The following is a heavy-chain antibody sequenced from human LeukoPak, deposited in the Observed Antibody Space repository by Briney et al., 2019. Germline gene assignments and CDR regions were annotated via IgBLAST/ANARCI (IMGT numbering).Heavy chain of an antibody. V-gene: IGHV3-74*01. Sequence: GGSLRPSCAASGFTFSSYWMHWVRQAPGKGLLWVSRIKTDGSTTFYADSVKGRFTISRDNAKNTVYLQMNSLRVEDTAVYYCVSDTVLGYWGQGTLVTVSS. CDR1: GFTFSSYW. CDR2: IKTDGSTT. D-gene: IGHD5-18*01. J-gene: IGHJ4*02. CDR3: VSDTVLGY.